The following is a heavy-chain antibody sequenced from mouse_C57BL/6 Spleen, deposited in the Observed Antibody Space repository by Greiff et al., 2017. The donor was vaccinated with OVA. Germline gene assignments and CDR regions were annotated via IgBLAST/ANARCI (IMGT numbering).Heavy chain of an antibody. CDR3: ARNTGVRYFDY. J-gene: IGHJ2*01. D-gene: IGHD1-1*01. V-gene: IGHV1-69*01. Sequence: QVQLKQPGAELVMPGASVKLSCKASGYTFTSYWMHWVKQRPGQGLEWIGEIDPSDSYTNYNQKFKGKSTLTVDKSSSTAYMQLSSLTSEDSAVYYCARNTGVRYFDYWGQGTTLTVSS. CDR2: IDPSDSYT. CDR1: GYTFTSYW.